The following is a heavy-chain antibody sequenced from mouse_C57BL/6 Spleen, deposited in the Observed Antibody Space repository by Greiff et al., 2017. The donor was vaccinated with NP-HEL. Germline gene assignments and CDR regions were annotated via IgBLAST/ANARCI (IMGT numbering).Heavy chain of an antibody. Sequence: VQLQQPGAELVRPGSSVKLSCKASGYTFTSYWMHWVKQRPIQGLEWIGNIDPSDSETHYNQKFKDKATLTVDKSSSTAYMQLSSLTSEDSAVYYCARSGTAQPYYFDYWGQGTTLTVSS. J-gene: IGHJ2*01. CDR1: GYTFTSYW. V-gene: IGHV1-52*01. CDR3: ARSGTAQPYYFDY. D-gene: IGHD3-2*02. CDR2: IDPSDSET.